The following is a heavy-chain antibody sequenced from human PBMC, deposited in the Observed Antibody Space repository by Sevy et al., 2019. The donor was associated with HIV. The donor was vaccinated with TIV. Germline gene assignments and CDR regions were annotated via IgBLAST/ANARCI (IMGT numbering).Heavy chain of an antibody. Sequence: ASVKVSCKASGYTFTDTGYYVHWVRQAPGQGLEWMGWINPKSGATNYAQKFPGRVTMTRDTSVSTANMEQSRRRSDDTAVYYCARESYDFWTGPVDYDYGMDVWGQGTTVTVSS. J-gene: IGHJ6*02. V-gene: IGHV1-2*02. CDR3: ARESYDFWTGPVDYDYGMDV. CDR1: GYTFTDTGYY. CDR2: INPKSGAT. D-gene: IGHD3-3*01.